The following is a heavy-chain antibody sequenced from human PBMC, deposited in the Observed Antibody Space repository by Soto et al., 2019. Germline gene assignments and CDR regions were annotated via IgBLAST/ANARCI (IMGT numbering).Heavy chain of an antibody. Sequence: SETLSLTCTGSGGSISSYYWSWIRQPPGKGLEWIGYIYYSGSTNYNPSLKSRVTIPVDTSKNQSSLKLSSVTAADTAVYYCARGYYGSGSPGHTYYYYYGMDVWGQGTTVTVSS. CDR3: ARGYYGSGSPGHTYYYYYGMDV. J-gene: IGHJ6*02. V-gene: IGHV4-59*01. CDR1: GGSISSYY. D-gene: IGHD3-10*01. CDR2: IYYSGST.